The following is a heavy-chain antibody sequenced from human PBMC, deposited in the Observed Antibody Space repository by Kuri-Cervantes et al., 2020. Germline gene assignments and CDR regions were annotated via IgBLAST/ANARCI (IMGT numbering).Heavy chain of an antibody. Sequence: GESLKISCVASGFAFSGYWMNWVRQAPGKGLEWVSAISGSGGSTYYADSVKGRFTISRDNSKNTLYLQMNSLRAEDTAVYYCARERKGAYYYYYGMDVWGQGTMVTVSS. J-gene: IGHJ6*02. CDR1: GFAFSGYW. V-gene: IGHV3-23*01. CDR3: ARERKGAYYYYYGMDV. CDR2: ISGSGGST.